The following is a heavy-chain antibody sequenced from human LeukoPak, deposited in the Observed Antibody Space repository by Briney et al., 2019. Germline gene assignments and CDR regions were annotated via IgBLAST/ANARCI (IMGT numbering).Heavy chain of an antibody. CDR1: GYTFTGYY. Sequence: GASVKVSCKASGYTFTGYYMHWVRQAPGQGLEWMGWINPNSGGTNYAQKFQGRVTMTRDTSISTAYMELSRLRSDDTAVYYCARDQMAVAGTREFDYWGQGTLATVSS. CDR2: INPNSGGT. V-gene: IGHV1-2*02. J-gene: IGHJ4*02. D-gene: IGHD6-19*01. CDR3: ARDQMAVAGTREFDY.